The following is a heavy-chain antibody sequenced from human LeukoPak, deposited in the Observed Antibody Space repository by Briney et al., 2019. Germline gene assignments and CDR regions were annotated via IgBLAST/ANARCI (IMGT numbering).Heavy chain of an antibody. CDR2: ISDSGDST. CDR3: AEGLPGVTPFDY. CDR1: GFTFSIYV. V-gene: IGHV3-23*01. D-gene: IGHD5-18*01. Sequence: GGSLRLSCAASGFTFSIYVMNWVRQAPGKGLEWVSSISDSGDSTYYADSVRGRFTISRDNSKNTLYLQMNSLRAEDTAVYYCAEGLPGVTPFDYWGQGTLVTVSS. J-gene: IGHJ4*02.